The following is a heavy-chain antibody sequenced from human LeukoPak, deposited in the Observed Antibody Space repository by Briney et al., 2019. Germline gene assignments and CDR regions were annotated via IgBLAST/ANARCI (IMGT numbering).Heavy chain of an antibody. CDR2: ISSSSSTI. J-gene: IGHJ3*02. V-gene: IGHV3-48*01. CDR1: GFTFSSYS. Sequence: GGSLRLSCAASGFTFSSYSMNWVRHAPGKGLELVSYISSSSSTIYYADSVKGRFTISRDNAKNSLYLQMNSLRAEDTAVYYCASMDIVVVPAVTDDAFDIWGQGTMVTVSS. CDR3: ASMDIVVVPAVTDDAFDI. D-gene: IGHD2-2*03.